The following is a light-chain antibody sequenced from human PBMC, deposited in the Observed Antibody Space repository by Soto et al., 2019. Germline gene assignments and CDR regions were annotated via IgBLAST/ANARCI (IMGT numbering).Light chain of an antibody. CDR2: KAS. CDR3: QHYNSYSEA. CDR1: QTISSW. V-gene: IGKV1-5*03. J-gene: IGKJ1*01. Sequence: DIQMTQSPSTLSGSVGDRVTITCRASQTISSWLAWYQQKPGKAPKVLSYKASTLKSGVPSRFRGSGSGTDFTLTISSLQPDDFETYYCQHYNSYSEAFGQGTKVDIK.